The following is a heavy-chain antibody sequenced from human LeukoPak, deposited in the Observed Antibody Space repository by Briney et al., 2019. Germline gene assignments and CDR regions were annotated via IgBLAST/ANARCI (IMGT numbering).Heavy chain of an antibody. D-gene: IGHD2-21*02. V-gene: IGHV3-53*05. CDR2: IYSGGST. CDR1: GFTVSSNY. Sequence: GGSLRLSCAASGFTVSSNYMSWVRQAPGKGLEWVSVIYSGGSTYYADSVKGRFTISRDNSKNTLYLQMNSLRAEDTAVYYCARSVVTAITDAFDIWGQGTMVTVSS. CDR3: ARSVVTAITDAFDI. J-gene: IGHJ3*02.